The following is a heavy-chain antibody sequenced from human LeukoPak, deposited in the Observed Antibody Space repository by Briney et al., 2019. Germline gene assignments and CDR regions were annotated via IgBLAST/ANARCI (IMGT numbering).Heavy chain of an antibody. CDR3: ARGPRKAAVTDFDY. D-gene: IGHD6-13*01. J-gene: IGHJ4*02. CDR1: RDSLTVNH. V-gene: IGHV1-2*02. CDR2: INPINGGT. Sequence: ASVKVSCKASRDSLTVNHGHVVPPAPGQGLEWMGWINPINGGTNYAQKFQGRVTMTRDTSITPAYMNLRSDGRRPTSDDAAVDDCARGPRKAAVTDFDYWGQGTLVTVSS.